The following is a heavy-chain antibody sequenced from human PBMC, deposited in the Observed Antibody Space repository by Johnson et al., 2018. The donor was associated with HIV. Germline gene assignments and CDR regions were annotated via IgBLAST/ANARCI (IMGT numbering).Heavy chain of an antibody. J-gene: IGHJ3*02. CDR1: GFTFSSYG. V-gene: IGHV3-30*02. CDR3: AKVGLYSGYEYDAFDI. CDR2: IRYDGSNK. D-gene: IGHD5-12*01. Sequence: QVQLVESVGGVVQPGGSLRLSCAASGFTFSSYGMHWVRQAPGKGLEWVAFIRYDGSNKYYADSVKGRFTISRDNSKNTLYLQMNSLRAEDTAVYYCAKVGLYSGYEYDAFDIWGQGTMVTVSS.